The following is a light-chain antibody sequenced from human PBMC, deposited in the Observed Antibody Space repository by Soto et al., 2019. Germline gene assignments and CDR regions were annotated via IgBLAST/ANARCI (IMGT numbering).Light chain of an antibody. J-gene: IGLJ2*01. CDR1: SSDVGSYNR. CDR3: SSYTSSSTLV. CDR2: EVS. V-gene: IGLV2-18*02. Sequence: QSALTQPPSVSGSPGQSVTISCTGTSSDVGSYNRVSWYQQPPGTAPKLMIYEVSNRPSGVPDRFSGSKSGNTASLTIYGLQAEDEADYYCSSYTSSSTLVFGGGTKVTVL.